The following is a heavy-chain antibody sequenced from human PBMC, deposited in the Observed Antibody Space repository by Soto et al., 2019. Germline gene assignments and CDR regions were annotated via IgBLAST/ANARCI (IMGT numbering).Heavy chain of an antibody. CDR1: GFTFSSYG. Sequence: PGGSLRLSCAASGFTFSSYGMHWVRQAPGKGLEWVAVISYDGSNKYYADSVKGRFTISRDNSKNTLYLQMNSLRAEDTAVYYCAKSETTVTTLDYWGQGTLDTVSS. D-gene: IGHD4-17*01. J-gene: IGHJ4*02. V-gene: IGHV3-30*18. CDR2: ISYDGSNK. CDR3: AKSETTVTTLDY.